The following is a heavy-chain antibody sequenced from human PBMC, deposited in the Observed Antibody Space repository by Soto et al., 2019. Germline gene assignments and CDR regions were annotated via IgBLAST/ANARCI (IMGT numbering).Heavy chain of an antibody. CDR1: GDSVSTNSYS. V-gene: IGHV4-39*01. Sequence: SETLSLTCTVSGDSVSTNSYSWGWIRQSPGKGLEWIGTIYSSENTYYNPSLLSRVTISVDTSKNEFSLRLSSVTAADTAVYYCARLNGYWSSTNCHGYYGMDVWGQGTTVTVSS. CDR3: ARLNGYWSSTNCHGYYGMDV. J-gene: IGHJ6*02. D-gene: IGHD2-2*03. CDR2: IYSSENT.